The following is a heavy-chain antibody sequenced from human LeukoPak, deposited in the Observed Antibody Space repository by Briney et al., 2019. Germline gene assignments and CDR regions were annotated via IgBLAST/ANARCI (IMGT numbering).Heavy chain of an antibody. CDR1: GYMCSDYG. V-gene: IGHV3-33*06. D-gene: IGHD3-10*01. Sequence: GGSLRLSCAASGYMCSDYGMHWVRQAPGKGLESVSAIWNDGSNIFYADSVKGRFTISRDNSKNALYLQMNSLRAEDTADYYCAKEGDRGEALYYYYMDVWGNGTTVTVSS. CDR3: AKEGDRGEALYYYYMDV. J-gene: IGHJ6*03. CDR2: IWNDGSNI.